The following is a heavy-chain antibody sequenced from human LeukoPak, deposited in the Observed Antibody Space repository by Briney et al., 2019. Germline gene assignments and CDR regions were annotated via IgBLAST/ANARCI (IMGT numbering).Heavy chain of an antibody. CDR1: GGSISSSSYY. V-gene: IGHV4-39*01. J-gene: IGHJ4*02. Sequence: PSETPSLTCTVSGGSISSSSYYWGWIRQPPGKGLEWIGSIYYSGSTYYNPSLKSRVTISVDTSKNQFSLKLSSVTAADTAVYYCARLVEKATIGYWAQGTLVTVSS. CDR3: ARLVEKATIGY. CDR2: IYYSGST. D-gene: IGHD5-24*01.